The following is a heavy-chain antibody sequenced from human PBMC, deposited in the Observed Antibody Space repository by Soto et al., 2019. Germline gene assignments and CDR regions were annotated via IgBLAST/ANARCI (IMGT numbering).Heavy chain of an antibody. CDR2: TFSGGTT. D-gene: IGHD2-2*01. CDR1: GFTVTSNY. V-gene: IGHV3-53*02. Sequence: EVQLVETGGGLIQPGGSLRLSCAASGFTVTSNYMIWVRQPPGQGLEWVSTTFSGGTTNYADSVKGRFTISRDNSKNTLYLQMNNLRVEDTAVYYCARKPPGAIQGCAYGMDVWGQGTTVSVSS. CDR3: ARKPPGAIQGCAYGMDV. J-gene: IGHJ6*02.